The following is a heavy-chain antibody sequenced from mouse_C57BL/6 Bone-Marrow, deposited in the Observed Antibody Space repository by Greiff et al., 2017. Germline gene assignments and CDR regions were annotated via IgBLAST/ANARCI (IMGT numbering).Heavy chain of an antibody. CDR1: GFNFKNTY. Sequence: VQLQQSVAELVRPGASVKLSCTASGFNFKNTYMHWVKQRPEKGLEWIGRIDPGNGNTKYAAKFQGKATITADTSSNTAYLQLSSLTSEDTAIYICARSKWLPSYWYCDVWGTGTTVTVSS. D-gene: IGHD2-2*01. J-gene: IGHJ1*03. V-gene: IGHV14-3*01. CDR3: ARSKWLPSYWYCDV. CDR2: IDPGNGNT.